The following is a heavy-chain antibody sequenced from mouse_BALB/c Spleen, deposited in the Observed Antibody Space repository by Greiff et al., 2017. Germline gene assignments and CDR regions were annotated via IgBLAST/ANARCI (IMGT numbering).Heavy chain of an antibody. Sequence: VQLQQSGPELVKPGASVKISCKASGYAFSSSWMNWVKQRPGQGLEWIGRIYPGDGDTNYNGKFKGKATLTADKSSSTAYMQLSSLTSVDSAVYFCARYTGNYAFFDYWGQGTTLTVSS. CDR2: IYPGDGDT. D-gene: IGHD2-1*01. CDR3: ARYTGNYAFFDY. V-gene: IGHV1-82*01. CDR1: GYAFSSSW. J-gene: IGHJ2*01.